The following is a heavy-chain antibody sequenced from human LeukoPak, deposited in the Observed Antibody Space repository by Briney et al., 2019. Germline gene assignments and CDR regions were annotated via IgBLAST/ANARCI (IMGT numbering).Heavy chain of an antibody. Sequence: ASVKVSCKASGYTFSSYDINWVRHATGQGLEWMGWMNPNSGNTGYTQKFQGRVTITRNTSISTAYMELSSLRSEDTAVYYCARGYCSSTSCHFDYWGQGTLVSVSS. D-gene: IGHD2-2*01. CDR1: GYTFSSYD. J-gene: IGHJ4*02. CDR3: ARGYCSSTSCHFDY. V-gene: IGHV1-8*03. CDR2: MNPNSGNT.